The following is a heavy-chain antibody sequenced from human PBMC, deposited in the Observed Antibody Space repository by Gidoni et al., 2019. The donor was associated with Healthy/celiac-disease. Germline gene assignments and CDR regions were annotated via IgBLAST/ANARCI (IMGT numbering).Heavy chain of an antibody. D-gene: IGHD4-17*01. CDR1: GFTLSSYA. CDR2: IRGSGGST. CDR3: AKVGDYGGNSYYFDY. V-gene: IGHV3-23*01. J-gene: IGHJ4*02. Sequence: EVQLLESGVGLVQPGGSLRIPCAAQGFTLSSYAMFWVRQAQGKGLEWVSAIRGSGGSTYYADSVKGRFTISRDNSKNTLYLQMNSLRAEDTAVYYCAKVGDYGGNSYYFDYWGQGTLVTVSS.